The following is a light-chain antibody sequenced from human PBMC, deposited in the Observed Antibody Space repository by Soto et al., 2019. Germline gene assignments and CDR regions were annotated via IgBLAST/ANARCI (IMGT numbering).Light chain of an antibody. J-gene: IGLJ3*02. CDR1: SGHISDA. CDR3: QTRGTGMV. Sequence: QLVLTQSPSASASLGASVKLTCTLSSGHISDAIDWHQQQPQKGPRYIMHLNGDGNHRTGDRLPDRFSRSSSAAARDLTISSPQSEDEDDYYCQTRGTGMVFGGGTKLTVL. V-gene: IGLV4-69*01. CDR2: LNGDGNH.